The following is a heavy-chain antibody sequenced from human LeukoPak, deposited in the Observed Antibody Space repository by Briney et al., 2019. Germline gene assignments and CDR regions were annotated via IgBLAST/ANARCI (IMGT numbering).Heavy chain of an antibody. CDR3: SRDSRYCSGGSCELPFDY. V-gene: IGHV3-21*01. CDR2: ISSSSSYI. Sequence: GGSLRLSCAASAFTFSSYSMNWVRQAPGKGLEWVSSISSSSSYIYYADSVKGRFTISRDNAKNSLYLQMNSLRAEDTAVYYCSRDSRYCSGGSCELPFDYWGQGTLVTVSS. D-gene: IGHD2-15*01. J-gene: IGHJ4*02. CDR1: AFTFSSYS.